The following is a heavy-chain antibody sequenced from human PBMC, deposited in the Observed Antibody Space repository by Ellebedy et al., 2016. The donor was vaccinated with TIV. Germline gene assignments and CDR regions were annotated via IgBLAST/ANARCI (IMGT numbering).Heavy chain of an antibody. CDR3: ARDQGWERVDY. D-gene: IGHD1-26*01. CDR2: ISSRSGTI. Sequence: PGGSLRLSCAASGFRFSSYTMNWVRQAPGTGPEWVSFISSRSGTIYYADSVKGRFAISRDNSQNTLYLQMNSLRAEDTAVYYCARDQGWERVDYWGQGTLGTASS. CDR1: GFRFSSYT. V-gene: IGHV3-48*04. J-gene: IGHJ4*02.